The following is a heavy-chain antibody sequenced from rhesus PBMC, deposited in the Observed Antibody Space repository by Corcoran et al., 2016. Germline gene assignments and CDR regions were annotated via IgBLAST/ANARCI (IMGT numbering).Heavy chain of an antibody. Sequence: QVQLQESGPGLVKPSETLSLTCAVSGGSISSNYWSWIRQPPGKGLEWIGRSDGSGERNNDNPSRKRRDNISKDTTKKQFSLKLSSVTAADTAVYYCARRQQLSVLCDYWGQGVLVTVSS. J-gene: IGHJ4*01. D-gene: IGHD6-43*01. CDR2: SDGSGERN. CDR1: GGSISSNY. CDR3: ARRQQLSVLCDY. V-gene: IGHV4-160*01.